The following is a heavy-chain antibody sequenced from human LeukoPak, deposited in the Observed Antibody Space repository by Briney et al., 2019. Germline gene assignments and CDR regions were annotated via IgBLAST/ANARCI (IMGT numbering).Heavy chain of an antibody. CDR1: GFTFSSYS. V-gene: IGHV3-21*01. D-gene: IGHD6-19*01. J-gene: IGHJ3*02. CDR3: ARLTSSGWYWGAFDI. CDR2: ISSSSSYI. Sequence: PGGSLRLSCAASGFTFSSYSMNWVRQAPGKGLEWVSSISSSSSYIYYADSVKGRFTISRDNAKNSLYLQMNSLRAEDTAVYYCARLTSSGWYWGAFDIWGQGTMVTVSS.